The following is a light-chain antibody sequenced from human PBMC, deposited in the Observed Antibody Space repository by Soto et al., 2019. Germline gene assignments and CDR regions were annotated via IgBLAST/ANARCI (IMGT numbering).Light chain of an antibody. Sequence: EVVLTQSPGSLSLSPGQRATLSCRPSQSVDSTFFAWYQKKPGQAPRLLIYGASKRATCIPDMFSGSGSGTDFTLIISRLEPEDFAVYYCQQYMSSVTFGQGTKVEIK. J-gene: IGKJ1*01. CDR2: GAS. CDR1: QSVDSTF. V-gene: IGKV3-20*01. CDR3: QQYMSSVT.